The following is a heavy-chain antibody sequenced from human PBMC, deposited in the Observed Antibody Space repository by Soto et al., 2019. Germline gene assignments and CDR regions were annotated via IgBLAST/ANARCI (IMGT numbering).Heavy chain of an antibody. V-gene: IGHV3-23*01. CDR1: GFHFSSYA. J-gene: IGHJ6*02. D-gene: IGHD6-13*01. CDR3: AKVSAAHGIDYGMDV. Sequence: GGSLRLSCASSGFHFSSYAMSWVRQAPGKGLEWVSAISGSGGSTYYADSVKGRFTISRDNSKNTLYLQMNSLRAEDTAVYYCAKVSAAHGIDYGMDVWGQGTTVTVSS. CDR2: ISGSGGST.